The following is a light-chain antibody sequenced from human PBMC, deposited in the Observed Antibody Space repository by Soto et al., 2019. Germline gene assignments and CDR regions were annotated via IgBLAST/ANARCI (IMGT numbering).Light chain of an antibody. CDR1: QSVSSY. CDR2: DAS. V-gene: IGKV3-11*01. J-gene: IGKJ3*01. Sequence: EIVLTQSPATLSLSPGDRATLSCRASQSVSSYLAWYQQKPGQAPRLLIYDASNRATGIPARFSGSGSGTDFTLTISSLEPEDFAVYYCQQRFTFGPGTKVDIK. CDR3: QQRFT.